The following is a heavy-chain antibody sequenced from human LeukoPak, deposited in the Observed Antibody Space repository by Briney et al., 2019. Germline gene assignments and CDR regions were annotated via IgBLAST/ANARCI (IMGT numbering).Heavy chain of an antibody. Sequence: PGGSLRLSCTASGFTFSDYYMSWIRQAPGKGLEWVSYISSSGSTIYYADSVKGRFTISRDNAKNSLYLQMNSLRAEDTAVYYCARDGLDYYDSSCYYYVFDYWGQGTLVTVSS. J-gene: IGHJ4*02. D-gene: IGHD3-22*01. CDR3: ARDGLDYYDSSCYYYVFDY. CDR2: ISSSGSTI. V-gene: IGHV3-11*01. CDR1: GFTFSDYY.